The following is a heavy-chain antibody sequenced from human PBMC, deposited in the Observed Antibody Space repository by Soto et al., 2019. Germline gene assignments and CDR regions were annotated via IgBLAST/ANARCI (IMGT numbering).Heavy chain of an antibody. V-gene: IGHV1-18*04. D-gene: IGHD5-12*01. Sequence: ASVKVSCKASGYTFTGYYMHWVRQAPGQGLEWMGWISAYNGNTNYAQKLQGRVTMTTDTSTSTAYMELRSLRSDDTAVYYCARAGPRGYSGYDFDYWGQGTLVTVSS. J-gene: IGHJ4*02. CDR2: ISAYNGNT. CDR3: ARAGPRGYSGYDFDY. CDR1: GYTFTGYY.